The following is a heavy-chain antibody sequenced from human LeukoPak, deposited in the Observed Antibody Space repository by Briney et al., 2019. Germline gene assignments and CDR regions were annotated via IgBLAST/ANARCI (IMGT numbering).Heavy chain of an antibody. CDR2: IFPISGTT. D-gene: IGHD2-15*01. V-gene: IGHV1-69*13. CDR1: GGTFRSYG. CDR3: ARDRHCSGGSCYPRWFDP. J-gene: IGHJ5*02. Sequence: SVKVSCKASGGTFRSYGISWLRQAPGQGLEWMGGIFPISGTTNYAQKFQGRVTITADESTSTAYMEQSSLRSEDTAVYYCARDRHCSGGSCYPRWFDPWGQGTLVTVSS.